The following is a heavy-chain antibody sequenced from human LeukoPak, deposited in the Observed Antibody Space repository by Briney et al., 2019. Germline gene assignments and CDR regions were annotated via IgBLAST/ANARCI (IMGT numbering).Heavy chain of an antibody. CDR2: ISSSGAYI. D-gene: IGHD3-9*01. V-gene: IGHV3-11*03. Sequence: PGGSLRLSCATSGFTFSDYYMSWIRQAPGKGLEWVSYISSSGAYINSADSVKGRYTISRDYPKNSLYLQMSSLRAEDTAAYYCARQGGGILTGYLDYWGQGTLVTVSS. J-gene: IGHJ4*02. CDR1: GFTFSDYY. CDR3: ARQGGGILTGYLDY.